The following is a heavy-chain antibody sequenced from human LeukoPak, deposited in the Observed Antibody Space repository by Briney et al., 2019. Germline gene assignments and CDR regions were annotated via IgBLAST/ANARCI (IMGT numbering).Heavy chain of an antibody. CDR2: ISSSSYT. V-gene: IGHV3-11*06. J-gene: IGHJ4*02. CDR1: GFTFSDYY. Sequence: PGGSLRLSCAASGFTFSDYYMSWIRQAPGKGLEWVSYISSSSYTNYADSVKGRFTISRDNAKNSLYLQMNSLRAEDTAVYYCARAGESEGAVAAAEFDYWGQGTLVTVSS. CDR3: ARAGESEGAVAAAEFDY. D-gene: IGHD6-19*01.